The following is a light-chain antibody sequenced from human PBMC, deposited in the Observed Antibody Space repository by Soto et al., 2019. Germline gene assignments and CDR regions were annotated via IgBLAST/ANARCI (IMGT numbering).Light chain of an antibody. V-gene: IGKV3-20*01. CDR3: QQYGNSRGT. J-gene: IGKJ1*01. CDR1: QSVSSSY. CDR2: GAS. Sequence: EIVLTQSPGTLSLSPGDRATLSCRASQSVSSSYLAWYQQKPGQAPRVLIYGASSRATGITDRFSGSGYGTDFTLTNSGVESEDSAVYYCQQYGNSRGTFGQGTKVEIK.